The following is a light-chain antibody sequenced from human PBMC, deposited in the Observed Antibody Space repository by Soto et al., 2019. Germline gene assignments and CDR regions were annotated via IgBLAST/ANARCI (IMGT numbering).Light chain of an antibody. CDR3: QQLFDSPIT. CDR1: QVISTS. J-gene: IGKJ5*01. CDR2: AAS. V-gene: IGKV1-9*01. Sequence: DIQLPQSQSFLSPSIGSRVTITCRASQVISTSLAWYQVKPGKAPKLLIYAASTLESGVPSRFSATVSGTEFSLTITSLQPEDFATYYCQQLFDSPITFGQGTRLEIK.